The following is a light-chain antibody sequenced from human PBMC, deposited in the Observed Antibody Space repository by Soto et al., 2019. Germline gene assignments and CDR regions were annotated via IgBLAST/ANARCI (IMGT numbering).Light chain of an antibody. CDR1: QSVSSSY. Sequence: EIVMTQSPGTLSLSPGERATLSCRASQSVSSSYLAWYQQKPGQAPRLLIYGASSRATGSPDRFSGSGSGTEFTLTISRLEPEDYAVYYCQQYGSSHPYTFGQGTKLEIK. CDR3: QQYGSSHPYT. V-gene: IGKV3-20*01. CDR2: GAS. J-gene: IGKJ2*01.